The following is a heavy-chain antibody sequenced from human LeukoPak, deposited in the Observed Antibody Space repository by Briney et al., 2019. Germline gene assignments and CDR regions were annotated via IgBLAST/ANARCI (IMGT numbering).Heavy chain of an antibody. J-gene: IGHJ4*02. CDR1: GYIFTTYC. V-gene: IGHV1-46*04. Sequence: ASVKVSCKSSGYIFTTYCIHWVRHAPGQGLEWMGVINPGGGSTSYAPKLQGRVTMTRDTSTSTDYMELSSLTSADTAVYYCARGTLANRYYFDYWGQGTLVTVPS. CDR2: INPGGGST. D-gene: IGHD1-14*01. CDR3: ARGTLANRYYFDY.